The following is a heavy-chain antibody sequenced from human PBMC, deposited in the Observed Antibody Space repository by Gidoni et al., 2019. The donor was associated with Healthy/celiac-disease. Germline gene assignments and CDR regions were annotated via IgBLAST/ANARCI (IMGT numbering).Heavy chain of an antibody. V-gene: IGHV3-30*18. CDR2: ISYDGSNK. Sequence: QVQLVASGGGVVHPGRSLRLSCAASGFTFSSYGIHWVRQAPGKGLEWVAVISYDGSNKYYADSVKGRFTISRDKSKNTLYLQMNSLRAEDTAVYYCAKRIAVDALQPWFDPWGQGTLVTVSS. CDR3: AKRIAVDALQPWFDP. D-gene: IGHD6-19*01. J-gene: IGHJ5*02. CDR1: GFTFSSYG.